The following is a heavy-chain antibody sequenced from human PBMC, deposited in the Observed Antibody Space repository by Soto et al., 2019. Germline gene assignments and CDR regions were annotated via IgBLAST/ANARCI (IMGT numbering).Heavy chain of an antibody. Sequence: SETLSLTCAVYGGSFSGYYWSWIRQPPGKGLEWIGEINHSGSTNYNPSLKSRVTISVDTSKNQFSLKLSSVTAADTAVYYCARGSAVTYYYGSGSYGERYYFDYWGQGTLVTAPQ. CDR2: INHSGST. V-gene: IGHV4-34*01. J-gene: IGHJ4*02. CDR3: ARGSAVTYYYGSGSYGERYYFDY. CDR1: GGSFSGYY. D-gene: IGHD3-10*01.